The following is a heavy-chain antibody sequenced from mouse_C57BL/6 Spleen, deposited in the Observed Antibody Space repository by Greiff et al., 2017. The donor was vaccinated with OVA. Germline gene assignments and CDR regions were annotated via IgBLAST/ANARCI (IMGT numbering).Heavy chain of an antibody. Sequence: QVHVKQSGAELVRPGASVTLSCKASGYTFTDYEMHWVKQTPVHGLEWIGAIDPETGGTAYNQKFKGKAILTADKSSSTAYMELRSLTSEDSAVYYCTQLPWFAYWGQGTLVTVSA. CDR1: GYTFTDYE. J-gene: IGHJ3*01. CDR2: IDPETGGT. D-gene: IGHD2-1*01. CDR3: TQLPWFAY. V-gene: IGHV1-15*01.